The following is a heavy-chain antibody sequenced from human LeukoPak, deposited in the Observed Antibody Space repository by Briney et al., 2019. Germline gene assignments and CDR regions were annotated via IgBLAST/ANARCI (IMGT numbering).Heavy chain of an antibody. CDR2: ISHDGNNR. Sequence: PGRSLTLSCAASGFRFSTYAMHWVRQASGKGLEWVAVISHDGNNRYYADSVKGRFTVSRDNSKNTLHLQMYSLRAEDTAVYYCARPYCSSSSCYDVYYYYYRDLWGKGTTVTV. D-gene: IGHD2-2*01. V-gene: IGHV3-30*04. CDR3: ARPYCSSSSCYDVYYYYYRDL. J-gene: IGHJ6*03. CDR1: GFRFSTYA.